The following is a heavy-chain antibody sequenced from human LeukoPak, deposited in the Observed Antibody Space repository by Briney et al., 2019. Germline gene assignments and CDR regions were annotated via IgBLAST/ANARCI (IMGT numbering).Heavy chain of an antibody. Sequence: GGSLRLSCAASGFTFGDYYMNWIRQAPGKGLEWVSDISSAASIKSYADSVKGRFTISRDNAKNSLYPQMNSLRAEDTAVYYCARACGGDCYDAFDIWGQGTMVTVSS. CDR1: GFTFGDYY. CDR3: ARACGGDCYDAFDI. D-gene: IGHD2-21*02. CDR2: ISSAASIK. V-gene: IGHV3-11*01. J-gene: IGHJ3*02.